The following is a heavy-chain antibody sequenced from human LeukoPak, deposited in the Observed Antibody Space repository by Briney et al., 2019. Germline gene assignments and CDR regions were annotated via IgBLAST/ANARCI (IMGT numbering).Heavy chain of an antibody. Sequence: GRSLRLSCAASGFTFSANAMHWVRQAPGKGLEWVATISFDGNNEDYADSVKGRFTISRDTSKNTLYLQMNSLGVEDTAVYYCAKGGWGSWGQGTMVTVSS. CDR2: ISFDGNNE. J-gene: IGHJ3*01. V-gene: IGHV3-30-3*01. D-gene: IGHD7-27*01. CDR3: AKGGWGS. CDR1: GFTFSANA.